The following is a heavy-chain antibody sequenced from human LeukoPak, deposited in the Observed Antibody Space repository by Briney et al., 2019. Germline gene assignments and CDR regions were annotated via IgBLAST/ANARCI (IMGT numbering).Heavy chain of an antibody. CDR2: IYTSGST. J-gene: IGHJ4*01. D-gene: IGHD3-9*01. CDR3: AREDILTGYFPFSDY. V-gene: IGHV4-4*07. CDR1: GGSISSYY. Sequence: SETLPLTCTVSGGSISSYYWSWIRQPAGKGLEWIGRIYTSGSTDYNPSLKSRVTMSVDTSKNQFSLKLNSLTAADTAVYYCAREDILTGYFPFSDYWGHGTLVTVSS.